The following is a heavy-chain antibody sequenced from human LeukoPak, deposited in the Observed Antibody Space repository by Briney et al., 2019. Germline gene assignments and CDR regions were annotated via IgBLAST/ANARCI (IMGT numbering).Heavy chain of an antibody. D-gene: IGHD3-10*01. Sequence: GGSLRLSCAASGFTFSSYWMSWVRQAPGKGLEWVANIKQDGSEKYYVDSVKGRFTISRDNSKNTLYLQMNSLRAEDTAVYYCAKSGASYYYYYMDVWGKGTTVTVSS. J-gene: IGHJ6*03. CDR1: GFTFSSYW. CDR2: IKQDGSEK. V-gene: IGHV3-7*03. CDR3: AKSGASYYYYYMDV.